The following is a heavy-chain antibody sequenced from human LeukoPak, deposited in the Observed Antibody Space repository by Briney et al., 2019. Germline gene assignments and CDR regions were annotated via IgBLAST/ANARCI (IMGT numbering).Heavy chain of an antibody. D-gene: IGHD5-24*01. CDR1: GGSISSGGYY. J-gene: IGHJ4*02. CDR3: ASRRDGYVNPFDC. CDR2: IYYSGST. V-gene: IGHV4-31*03. Sequence: SETLSLTCTVSGGSISSGGYYWSWIRQHPGKGLEWIGYIYYSGSTYYNPSLKSRVTISVDTSKNQFSLKVNSVTAADTALYYCASRRDGYVNPFDCWGQGTQVTVSS.